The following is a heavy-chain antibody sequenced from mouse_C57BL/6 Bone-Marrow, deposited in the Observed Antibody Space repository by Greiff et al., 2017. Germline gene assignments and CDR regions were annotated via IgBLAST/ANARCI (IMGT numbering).Heavy chain of an antibody. V-gene: IGHV1-26*01. D-gene: IGHD2-1*01. CDR3: AYYGNPYFDY. J-gene: IGHJ2*01. CDR2: INPNNGGT. CDR1: GYTFTDYY. Sequence: EVQLQQSGPELVKPGASVKISCKASGYTFTDYYMNWVKQSHGKSLEWIGDINPNNGGTSYNQKFKGKATLTVDKSSSTAYMELRSLTSEDSAVYYCAYYGNPYFDYWGQGTTLTVSS.